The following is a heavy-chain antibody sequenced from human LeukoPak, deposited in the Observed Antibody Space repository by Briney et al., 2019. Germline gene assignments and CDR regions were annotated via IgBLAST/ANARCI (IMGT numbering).Heavy chain of an antibody. D-gene: IGHD4-17*01. V-gene: IGHV4-61*02. CDR3: ASHYGDSDKSDAFDI. J-gene: IGHJ3*02. Sequence: SETLSLTCTVSGGSISSGSYYWSWIRQPAGKGLEWIGRIYTSGSTNYNPSLTSRVTISVDTSKNQFSLKLRSVTAADTAVYYCASHYGDSDKSDAFDIWGQGTMVTVSS. CDR1: GGSISSGSYY. CDR2: IYTSGST.